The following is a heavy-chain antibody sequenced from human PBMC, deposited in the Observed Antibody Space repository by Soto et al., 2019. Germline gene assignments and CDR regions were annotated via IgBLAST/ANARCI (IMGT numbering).Heavy chain of an antibody. J-gene: IGHJ6*02. CDR3: ARVGQPIYGMDV. V-gene: IGHV1-18*01. CDR1: GYTFTSYG. Sequence: GASVHVPCKASGYTFTSYGISWVRQAPGQGLEWMGWISAYNVNTNYAQKLQGRVTISVDTSKNQFSLKLSSVTAADTAVYYCARVGQPIYGMDVWGQGTTVTVSS. CDR2: ISAYNVNT.